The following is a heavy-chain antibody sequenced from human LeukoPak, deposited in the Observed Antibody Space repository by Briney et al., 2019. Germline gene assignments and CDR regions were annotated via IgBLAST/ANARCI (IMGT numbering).Heavy chain of an antibody. CDR3: AKAQSTYLATYTDY. CDR1: GFTFSDYY. J-gene: IGHJ4*02. D-gene: IGHD1-1*01. Sequence: PGGSLRLSCAASGFTFSDYYMSWIRQAPGKGLEWVSYISSSGSTIYYADSVKGRFTISRDNAKNSLYLQMNSLRAEDTAVYYCAKAQSTYLATYTDYWGQGTLVTVSS. CDR2: ISSSGSTI. V-gene: IGHV3-11*01.